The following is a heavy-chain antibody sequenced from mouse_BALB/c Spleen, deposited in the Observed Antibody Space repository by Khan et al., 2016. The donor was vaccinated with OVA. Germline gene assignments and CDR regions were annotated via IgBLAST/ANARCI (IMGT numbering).Heavy chain of an antibody. D-gene: IGHD1-1*01. CDR1: GFTFSTYG. CDR2: ISSGGSYT. J-gene: IGHJ3*01. Sequence: EVMLVESGGDLVKPGGSLKLSCAASGFTFSTYGMSWVRQTPDKRLEWVATISSGGSYTYYPDNVKGRFTISRDNAKNTLYLQMSSLKSEDTAMYYWARLAYYYNSEGFAYWGQGTLVTVSA. V-gene: IGHV5-6*01. CDR3: ARLAYYYNSEGFAY.